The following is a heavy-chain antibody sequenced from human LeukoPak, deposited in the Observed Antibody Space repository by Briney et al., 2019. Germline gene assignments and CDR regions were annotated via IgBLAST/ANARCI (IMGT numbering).Heavy chain of an antibody. CDR2: VYYSGST. CDR3: ARHPSGYYEN. D-gene: IGHD5-12*01. V-gene: IGHV4-39*01. Sequence: SETLSLTCTVSGGSISSGDYYWAWIRQPPGKGLEWVTSVYYSGSTYYSPSLKSRVTISRDTTKNQFSLRLSSVTAADTAIYFCARHPSGYYENWGQGTLVTVSS. J-gene: IGHJ4*02. CDR1: GGSISSGDYY.